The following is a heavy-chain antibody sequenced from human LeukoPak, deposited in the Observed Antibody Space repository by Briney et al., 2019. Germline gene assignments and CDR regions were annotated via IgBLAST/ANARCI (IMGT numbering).Heavy chain of an antibody. CDR3: ARNLWFGESTDAFNI. D-gene: IGHD3-10*01. J-gene: IGHJ3*02. V-gene: IGHV1-2*02. CDR1: GYTFNGYY. CDR2: INPNSGGI. Sequence: ASVKVSCKASGYTFNGYYMHWVRQAPGQGLEWMGWINPNSGGINYAQDFQGRVTLTRDTSISTAYMELSRLRSDDTAMYYCARNLWFGESTDAFNIWGQGTMVTVSS.